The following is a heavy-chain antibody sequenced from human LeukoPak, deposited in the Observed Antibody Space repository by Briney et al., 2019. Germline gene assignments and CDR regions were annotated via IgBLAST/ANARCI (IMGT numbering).Heavy chain of an antibody. Sequence: PGRSLRLSCAASGFTFDDYAMHWVRQAPGKGLEWVSGISWNSGSIGYADSVKGRFTISRDNAKNSLYLQMNSLRAEDTALYYCAKDLCSGGSCYLYGTFYYYYGMDVWGQGTTVTVSS. D-gene: IGHD2-15*01. CDR2: ISWNSGSI. J-gene: IGHJ6*02. CDR1: GFTFDDYA. CDR3: AKDLCSGGSCYLYGTFYYYYGMDV. V-gene: IGHV3-9*01.